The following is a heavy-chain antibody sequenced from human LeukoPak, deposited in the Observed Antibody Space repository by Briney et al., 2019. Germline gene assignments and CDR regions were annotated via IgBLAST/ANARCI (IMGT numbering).Heavy chain of an antibody. CDR1: GYTFTSYG. V-gene: IGHV1-8*02. CDR3: ARDLGYSSSWYDY. D-gene: IGHD6-13*01. J-gene: IGHJ4*02. CDR2: MNPNSGNT. Sequence: ASVRVSCKASGYTFTSYGISWVRQATGQGLEWMGWMNPNSGNTGYAQKFQGRVTTTRNTSISTAYMELSSLRSEDTAVYYCARDLGYSSSWYDYWGQGTLVTVSS.